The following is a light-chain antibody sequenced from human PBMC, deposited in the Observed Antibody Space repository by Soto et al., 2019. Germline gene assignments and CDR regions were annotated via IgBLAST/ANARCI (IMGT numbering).Light chain of an antibody. CDR3: SSYTSSSTLYV. V-gene: IGLV2-14*01. CDR2: EVS. CDR1: SSDVGSYNY. J-gene: IGLJ1*01. Sequence: QSVLTQPASVSGSPGQSITLSCTGTSSDVGSYNYVSWYQQHPGKAPKLLIYEVSDRPSGVSSRFSGSKSGNTASLTISGLQAEDEADYYCSSYTSSSTLYVFGTGTKVTV.